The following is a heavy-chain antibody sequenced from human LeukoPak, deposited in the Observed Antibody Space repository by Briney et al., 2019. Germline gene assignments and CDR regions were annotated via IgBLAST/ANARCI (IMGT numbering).Heavy chain of an antibody. J-gene: IGHJ4*02. CDR3: ARDTYYYDSSGYSPFDY. CDR2: INHSGST. Sequence: SETLSLTCAVYGGSFSGYYWSWIRQPPGKGLEWIGEINHSGSTNYNPSLKSRVTISVDTSKNQFSLKLSSVTAADTAVYYCARDTYYYDSSGYSPFDYWGQGTLVTVSS. D-gene: IGHD3-22*01. V-gene: IGHV4-34*01. CDR1: GGSFSGYY.